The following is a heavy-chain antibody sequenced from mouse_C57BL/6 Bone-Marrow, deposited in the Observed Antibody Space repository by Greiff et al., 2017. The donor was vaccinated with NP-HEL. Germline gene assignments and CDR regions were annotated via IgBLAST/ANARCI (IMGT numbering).Heavy chain of an antibody. CDR2: IHPNSGST. Sequence: VQLQQPGAELVKPGASVKLSCKASGYTFTSYWMHWVKQRPGQGLEWIGMIHPNSGSTNYNEKFKSKATLTVDKSSSTAYMQLSSLTSEDSAVYYCARGLLGLRRRDYYAMDNWGQGTSVTVSS. CDR1: GYTFTSYW. D-gene: IGHD2-2*01. J-gene: IGHJ4*01. V-gene: IGHV1-64*01. CDR3: ARGLLGLRRRDYYAMDN.